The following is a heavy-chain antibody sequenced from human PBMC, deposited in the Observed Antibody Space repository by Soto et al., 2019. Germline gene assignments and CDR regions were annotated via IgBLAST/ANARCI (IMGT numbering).Heavy chain of an antibody. V-gene: IGHV4-59*08. Sequence: SETLSLTCTVSGGSISSYYWSWIRQPPGKGLEWIGYIYYSGSTNYNPSLKSRVTISVDTSKNQFSLKLSSVTAADTAVYYCASRDGYNRGYYGMDVWGQGTTATVS. CDR2: IYYSGST. J-gene: IGHJ6*02. CDR3: ASRDGYNRGYYGMDV. CDR1: GGSISSYY. D-gene: IGHD3-10*01.